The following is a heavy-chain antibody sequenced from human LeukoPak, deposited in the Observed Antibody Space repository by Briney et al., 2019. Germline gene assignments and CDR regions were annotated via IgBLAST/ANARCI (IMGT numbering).Heavy chain of an antibody. CDR1: GFTFSSYE. V-gene: IGHV3-48*03. J-gene: IGHJ4*02. CDR2: ISGSGSTI. CDR3: ATLWDPVAGTTQPLL. D-gene: IGHD6-19*01. Sequence: RGGSLRLSCAASGFTFSSYEMNWVRQAPGKGLEGVSYISGSGSTIYYGDSLEGRFTISRDNANNSLYLQINSLRVEDTAVYYCATLWDPVAGTTQPLLWGQGTLVTVSS.